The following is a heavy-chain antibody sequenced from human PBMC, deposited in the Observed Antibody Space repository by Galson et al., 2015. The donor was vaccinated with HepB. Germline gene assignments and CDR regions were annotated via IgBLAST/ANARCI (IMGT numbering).Heavy chain of an antibody. CDR2: INPNSGGT. V-gene: IGHV1-2*04. J-gene: IGHJ4*02. CDR1: GYTFTGYY. D-gene: IGHD3-10*01. Sequence: SCKASGYTFTGYYMHWVRQAPGQGLEWMGWINPNSGGTNYAQKFQGWVTMTRDTSISTAYMELSRLRSDDTAVYYCARGPGLWFGELWGGYFDYWGQGTLVTVSS. CDR3: ARGPGLWFGELWGGYFDY.